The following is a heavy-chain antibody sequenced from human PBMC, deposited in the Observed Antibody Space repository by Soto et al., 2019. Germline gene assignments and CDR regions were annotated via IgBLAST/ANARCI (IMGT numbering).Heavy chain of an antibody. Sequence: QVQLQESGPGLVKPSETLSLTCTVSGDSVSTYPWSWIRQPPGQGLEWIGYIDHSGTTHYNPSLKSRVTMSIDMSKHQCSLNLTSVSAADTAVYYCARVGQASGRWDGTLDYWGPGSLVTVSS. D-gene: IGHD6-25*01. V-gene: IGHV4-59*02. CDR1: GDSVSTYP. CDR2: IDHSGTT. J-gene: IGHJ4*02. CDR3: ARVGQASGRWDGTLDY.